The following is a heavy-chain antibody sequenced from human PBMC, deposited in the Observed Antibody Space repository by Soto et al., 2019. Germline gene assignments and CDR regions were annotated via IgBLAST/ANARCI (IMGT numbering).Heavy chain of an antibody. CDR1: GFTFSNAW. CDR2: IKSKTDGGTT. J-gene: IGHJ4*02. D-gene: IGHD3-16*01. CDR3: TSRIMITFGETDFDY. Sequence: GGSLRLSCAASGFTFSNAWMNWVRQAPGKGLEWVGRIKSKTDGGTTDYAAPVKGRFTISRDDSKNTLYLQMNSLKTEDTAVYYCTSRIMITFGETDFDYWGQGTLVTVSS. V-gene: IGHV3-15*07.